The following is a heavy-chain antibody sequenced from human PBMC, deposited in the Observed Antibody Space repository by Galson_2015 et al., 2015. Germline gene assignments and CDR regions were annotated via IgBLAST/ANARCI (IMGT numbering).Heavy chain of an antibody. CDR1: GGSFSGYY. J-gene: IGHJ4*02. CDR3: ARGPITNYYYDSSGYYRGLGY. Sequence: SETLSLTCAVYGGSFSGYYWSWIRQPPGKGLEWIGEINHSGSTNYNPSLKSRVTISVDTSKNQFSLKLSSVTAADTAVYYCARGPITNYYYDSSGYYRGLGYWGQGTLVTVSS. D-gene: IGHD3-22*01. V-gene: IGHV4-34*01. CDR2: INHSGST.